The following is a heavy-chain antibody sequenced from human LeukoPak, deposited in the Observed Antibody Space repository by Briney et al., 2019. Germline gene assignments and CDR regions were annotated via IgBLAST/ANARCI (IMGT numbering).Heavy chain of an antibody. J-gene: IGHJ6*03. CDR1: GYTFTGYY. Sequence: ASVKVSCKAFGYTFTGYYMHWVRQAPGQGLEWMGGINPNSGGTNYAQKFQGRVTMTRDTSISTAYMQLRRLRSDDTAVYYSARRLYYDSGGYPSPSDMDVWGKGTTVTISS. CDR2: INPNSGGT. CDR3: ARRLYYDSGGYPSPSDMDV. V-gene: IGHV1-2*02. D-gene: IGHD3-10*01.